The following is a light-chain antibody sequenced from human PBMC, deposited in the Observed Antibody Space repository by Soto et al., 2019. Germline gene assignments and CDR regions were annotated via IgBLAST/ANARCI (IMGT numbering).Light chain of an antibody. CDR2: DVS. CDR3: CSYAVSDTFWV. Sequence: QSVLTQPRSVSGSPGQSVSISCTGTSSDVGYYNYVSWYQQHPGKAPKVMIYDVSKRPSGVPDRFSGSKSGNTASLTISGLQPEDEADYYCCSYAVSDTFWVFGGGTKLTVL. CDR1: SSDVGYYNY. J-gene: IGLJ3*02. V-gene: IGLV2-11*01.